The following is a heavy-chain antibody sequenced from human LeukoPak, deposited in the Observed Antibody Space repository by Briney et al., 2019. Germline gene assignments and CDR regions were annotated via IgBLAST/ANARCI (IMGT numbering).Heavy chain of an antibody. V-gene: IGHV4-31*02. CDR1: GFTFSSYS. J-gene: IGHJ4*02. CDR3: ARDRSRYSSTWGFDY. D-gene: IGHD6-13*01. Sequence: LRLSCAASGFTFSSYSMNWIRQHPGKGLEWIGYISYTGSTYYNPSLKSRVTISADTSENQFSLKLSSVTAADTAVYYCARDRSRYSSTWGFDYWGQGTLVTVSS. CDR2: ISYTGST.